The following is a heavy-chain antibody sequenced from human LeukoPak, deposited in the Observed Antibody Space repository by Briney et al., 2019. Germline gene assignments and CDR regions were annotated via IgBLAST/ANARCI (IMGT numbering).Heavy chain of an antibody. CDR3: ANDPYSSGWYPYYYYGMDV. D-gene: IGHD6-19*01. V-gene: IGHV3-30*18. CDR2: ISYDGSNK. Sequence: PGRSLRLSCAASGFTFSSYGMHWVRQAPGKGLEWVAVISYDGSNKYYADSVKGRFTISRDNSKNTLYLQMNSLRAEDTAVYYCANDPYSSGWYPYYYYGMDVWGQGTTVTVS. J-gene: IGHJ6*02. CDR1: GFTFSSYG.